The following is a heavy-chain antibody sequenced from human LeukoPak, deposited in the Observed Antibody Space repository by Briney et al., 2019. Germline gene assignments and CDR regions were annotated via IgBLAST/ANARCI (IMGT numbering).Heavy chain of an antibody. Sequence: SETLSLTCTVSGGSISSGDYYWSWIRQPPGKGLEWIGYIYYSGSTYYNPSLKSRVTISVDTSKNQFSLKLSSVTAADTAVYYCARDHYCSSTSCLDYYYYYMDVWGKGTTVTVSS. D-gene: IGHD2-2*01. CDR1: GGSISSGDYY. J-gene: IGHJ6*03. CDR2: IYYSGST. V-gene: IGHV4-30-4*08. CDR3: ARDHYCSSTSCLDYYYYYMDV.